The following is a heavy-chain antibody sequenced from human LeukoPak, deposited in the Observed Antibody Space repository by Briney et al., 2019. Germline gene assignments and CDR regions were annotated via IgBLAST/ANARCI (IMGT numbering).Heavy chain of an antibody. Sequence: SETLSLTCTVSGGSISSYYWSWIRQPPGKGLEWIGYIYYSGSTNYNPSLKRRVTISVDTSKNQFFLKLSSVIAADTAVYYCARTTEGYCSSASCFGFSYSYYMDVWGKGTTVTISS. V-gene: IGHV4-59*01. CDR2: IYYSGST. D-gene: IGHD2-2*01. CDR3: ARTTEGYCSSASCFGFSYSYYMDV. CDR1: GGSISSYY. J-gene: IGHJ6*03.